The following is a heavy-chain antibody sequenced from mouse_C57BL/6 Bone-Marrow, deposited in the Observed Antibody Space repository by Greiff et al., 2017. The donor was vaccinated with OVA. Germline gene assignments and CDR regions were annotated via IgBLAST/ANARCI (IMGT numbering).Heavy chain of an antibody. J-gene: IGHJ1*03. CDR2: INPGSGGT. CDR1: GYAFTNYL. Sequence: QVQLQQSGAELVRPGPSVKVSCKASGYAFTNYLIEWVKQRPGQGLEWIGVINPGSGGTNYNEKFKGKATLTADKSSSTAYMQLSSLTSEDSAVYFCARSSTTVVAWYFDVWGTGTTVTVSS. V-gene: IGHV1-54*01. CDR3: ARSSTTVVAWYFDV. D-gene: IGHD1-1*01.